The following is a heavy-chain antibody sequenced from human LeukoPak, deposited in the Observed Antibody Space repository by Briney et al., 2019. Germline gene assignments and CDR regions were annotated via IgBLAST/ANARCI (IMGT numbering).Heavy chain of an antibody. CDR1: GYTFTGYY. Sequence: ASVKVSCKASGYTFTGYYMHWVRQAPGQGLEWMGWINPNSGGTNYAQKFQGRVTMTRDTSISTAYMELSRLRSDDTAVYYCARDVAAAAHPEALDAFDIWGQGTMVTVSS. V-gene: IGHV1-2*02. D-gene: IGHD6-13*01. CDR3: ARDVAAAAHPEALDAFDI. CDR2: INPNSGGT. J-gene: IGHJ3*02.